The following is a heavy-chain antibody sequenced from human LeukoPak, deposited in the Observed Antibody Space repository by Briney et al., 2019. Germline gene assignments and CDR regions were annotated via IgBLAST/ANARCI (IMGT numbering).Heavy chain of an antibody. CDR1: GFTFSSYA. J-gene: IGHJ4*02. V-gene: IGHV3-30-3*01. CDR3: ARALTVTTEGFDY. Sequence: GGALRLSCAASGFTFSSYAMHWVRQAPGKGLEWVAVLSYDGINKYYADSVKGRFTISRDNSKNTLYLQMSSLRAEDTAVYYCARALTVTTEGFDYWGQGTLVTVSS. CDR2: LSYDGINK. D-gene: IGHD4-11*01.